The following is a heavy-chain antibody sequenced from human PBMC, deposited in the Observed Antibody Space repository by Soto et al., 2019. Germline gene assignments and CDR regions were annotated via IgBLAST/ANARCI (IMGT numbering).Heavy chain of an antibody. CDR1: GGSVSSGSYY. CDR2: IYYSGST. Sequence: QVPLQESGPGLVKPSETLSLTCTVSGGSVSSGSYYWSWIRQPPGKGLEWIGYIYYSGSTNYNPSLKSRVTISVDTSKNQFSLKLSSVTAADTAVYYCARVPNLTGIVNFDYWGQGTLVTVSS. D-gene: IGHD1-26*01. V-gene: IGHV4-61*01. J-gene: IGHJ4*02. CDR3: ARVPNLTGIVNFDY.